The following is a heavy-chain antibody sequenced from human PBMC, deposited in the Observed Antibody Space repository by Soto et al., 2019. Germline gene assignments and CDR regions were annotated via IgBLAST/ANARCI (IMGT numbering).Heavy chain of an antibody. CDR3: ARGAYSSGPFDY. V-gene: IGHV3-48*04. Sequence: PGGPLSLSCTAAEVTFSSYGMSLVSQAPGKGLEWVSDISSSATTIYDAESVKGRFTISRDNAKTSLYLQMNSLRAEDTAVYYCARGAYSSGPFDYWGQGTLVTVSS. CDR1: EVTFSSYG. J-gene: IGHJ4*02. D-gene: IGHD6-19*01. CDR2: ISSSATTI.